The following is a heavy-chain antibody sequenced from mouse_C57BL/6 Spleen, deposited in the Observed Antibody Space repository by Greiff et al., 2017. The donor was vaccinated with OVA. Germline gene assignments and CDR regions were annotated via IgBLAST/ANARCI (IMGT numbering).Heavy chain of an antibody. CDR2: IRLKSDNYAT. CDR1: GFTFSNYW. CDR3: TSSYYYGSKSWYFDV. V-gene: IGHV6-3*01. Sequence: EVMLVESGGGLVQPGGSMKLSCVASGFTFSNYWMNWVRQSPEKGLEWVAQIRLKSDNYATHYAESVKGRFTISRDDSKSSVYLQMNNLRAEDTGIYYCTSSYYYGSKSWYFDVWGTGTTVTVSS. J-gene: IGHJ1*03. D-gene: IGHD1-1*01.